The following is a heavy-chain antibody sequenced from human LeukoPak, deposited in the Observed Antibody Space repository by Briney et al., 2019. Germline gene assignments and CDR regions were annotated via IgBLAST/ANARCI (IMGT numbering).Heavy chain of an antibody. Sequence: PGGSLRLSCTASGFTFGDYAMSWVRQAPGKGLEWVGFIRSKAYGGTTEYAAYVKGRFTISRDDSKRIAYLQMNSLKTEDTAVYYCTRATRGYSGYDYGSWFDPWGQGTLVTVSS. CDR3: TRATRGYSGYDYGSWFDP. CDR1: GFTFGDYA. J-gene: IGHJ5*02. V-gene: IGHV3-49*04. CDR2: IRSKAYGGTT. D-gene: IGHD5-12*01.